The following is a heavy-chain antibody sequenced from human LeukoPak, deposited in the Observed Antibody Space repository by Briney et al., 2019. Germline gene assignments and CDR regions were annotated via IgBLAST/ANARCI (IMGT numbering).Heavy chain of an antibody. CDR3: ARDLIAPDY. V-gene: IGHV1-69*10. D-gene: IGHD2-21*01. CDR1: GVTFTSYS. J-gene: IGHJ4*02. Sequence: GASVKVSCKASGVTFTSYSFAWVRQAPGQGLEWVGWIIPVLAIPNYAKTFQGRVTITADKSSSTVYMEVSSLTSEDTAVYYCARDLIAPDYWGQGTLVTVSS. CDR2: IIPVLAIP.